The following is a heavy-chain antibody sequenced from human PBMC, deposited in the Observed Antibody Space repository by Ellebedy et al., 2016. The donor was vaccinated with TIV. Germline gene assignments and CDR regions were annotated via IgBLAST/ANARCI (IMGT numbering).Heavy chain of an antibody. D-gene: IGHD6-19*01. CDR1: GFTFNTYW. Sequence: GESLKISXAGFGFTFNTYWMNWVRQAPGQGLEWVATIKGDGSETLYVDSVKGRFTISRDNTKNSLSLQMRSLRDEDTAVYYCARGQGWIDYWGQGTLVTVSS. V-gene: IGHV3-7*04. CDR3: ARGQGWIDY. CDR2: IKGDGSET. J-gene: IGHJ4*02.